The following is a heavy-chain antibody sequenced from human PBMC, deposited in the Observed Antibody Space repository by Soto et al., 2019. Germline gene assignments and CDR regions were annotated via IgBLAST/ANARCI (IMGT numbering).Heavy chain of an antibody. J-gene: IGHJ6*02. CDR2: ISGSGGST. D-gene: IGHD3-3*01. V-gene: IGHV3-23*01. Sequence: GGSLRLSCAASGFTFSSYAMSWVRQAPGKGLEWVSAISGSGGSTYYADSVKGRFTISRDNSKNTLYLQMNSLRAEDTAVYYCAKGESDYDFWSGYYTGYYYYGMDVWGQGTTVTVSS. CDR1: GFTFSSYA. CDR3: AKGESDYDFWSGYYTGYYYYGMDV.